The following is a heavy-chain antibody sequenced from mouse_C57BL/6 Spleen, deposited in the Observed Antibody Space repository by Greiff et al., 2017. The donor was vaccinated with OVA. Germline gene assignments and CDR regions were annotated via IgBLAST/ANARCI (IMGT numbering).Heavy chain of an antibody. D-gene: IGHD3-3*01. CDR3: AREGTGAMDY. CDR2: ISSGSSTI. CDR1: GFTFSDYG. J-gene: IGHJ4*01. V-gene: IGHV5-17*01. Sequence: EVMLVESGGGLVKPGGSLTLSCAASGFTFSDYGLHWVRQAPEKGLEWVAYISSGSSTIYYADTVKGRFTSSRDNAKNTLFLQMTSLRSEDTAMYYCAREGTGAMDYWGKGTSVTV.